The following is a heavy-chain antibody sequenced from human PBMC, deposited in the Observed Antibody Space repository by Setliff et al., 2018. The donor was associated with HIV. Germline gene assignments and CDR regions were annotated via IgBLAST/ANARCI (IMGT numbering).Heavy chain of an antibody. V-gene: IGHV3-23*01. CDR1: GFTFSSYA. Sequence: GGSLRLSCAASGFTFSSYASGWVRQAPGKGLEWVSAINGDGDSTYYADSVKGRFTISRDNSRDTLYLEMNNLRAEDTALYYCAKDYTPTFWEYNWFDVWGQGTQVTVSS. CDR3: AKDYTPTFWEYNWFDV. J-gene: IGHJ5*02. D-gene: IGHD3-16*01. CDR2: INGDGDST.